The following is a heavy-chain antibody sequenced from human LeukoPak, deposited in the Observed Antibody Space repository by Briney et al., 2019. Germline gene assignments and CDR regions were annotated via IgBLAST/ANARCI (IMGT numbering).Heavy chain of an antibody. V-gene: IGHV4-34*01. CDR2: INHSGST. J-gene: IGHJ6*02. D-gene: IGHD6-19*01. Sequence: SETLSLTCAVYGGSFSGYYWSWIRQPPGKGLEWIGEINHSGSTNYNPSLKSRVTISVDTSKNQFSLKLSSVTAADTAVYYCARGRLYSSGWSPTTYYYYYGMDVWGQGTTVIVSS. CDR3: ARGRLYSSGWSPTTYYYYYGMDV. CDR1: GGSFSGYY.